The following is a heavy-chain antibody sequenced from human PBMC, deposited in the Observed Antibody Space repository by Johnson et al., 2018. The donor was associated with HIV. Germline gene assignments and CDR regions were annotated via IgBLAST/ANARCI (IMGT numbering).Heavy chain of an antibody. Sequence: QVQLVESGGGVVRPGRSLRLSCAASGFTFSSYAMHWVRQAPGKGLEWVAVISYDGSNKYYADSVKGRFTISRDNSKNTLYLQMNSLRAEDTAVYYCARVRQLGRGDAFDIWGQGTMVTVSS. D-gene: IGHD6-6*01. V-gene: IGHV3-30*04. CDR3: ARVRQLGRGDAFDI. CDR1: GFTFSSYA. J-gene: IGHJ3*02. CDR2: ISYDGSNK.